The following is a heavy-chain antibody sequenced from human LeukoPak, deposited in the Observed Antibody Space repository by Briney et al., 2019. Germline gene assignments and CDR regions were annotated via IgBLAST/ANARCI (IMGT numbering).Heavy chain of an antibody. V-gene: IGHV3-23*01. D-gene: IGHD6-19*01. CDR3: AKDGSEAGFYYYYYYMDV. CDR2: ISGSGGST. Sequence: QPGGSLRLSCAASGFTFSSYAMSWVRQAPGKGLEWVSAISGSGGSTYYADSAKGRFTISRDNSKNTLYLQMNSLRAEDTAVYYCAKDGSEAGFYYYYYYMDVWGKGTTVTVSS. J-gene: IGHJ6*03. CDR1: GFTFSSYA.